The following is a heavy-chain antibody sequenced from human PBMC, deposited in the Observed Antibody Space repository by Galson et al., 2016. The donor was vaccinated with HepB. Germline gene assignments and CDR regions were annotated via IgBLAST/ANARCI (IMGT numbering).Heavy chain of an antibody. CDR2: IFYSGSA. J-gene: IGHJ5*02. CDR1: GSSIRSGDYY. D-gene: IGHD3-9*01. V-gene: IGHV4-30-4*01. CDR3: ARDRLYYDILTGTSYWFDP. Sequence: TLSLTCSVSGSSIRSGDYYWSWIRQPPGKGLEWIGYIFYSGSAYYNPSLKSRVTLSVDTSKNQFSLKLSSVTAADTAVYYCARDRLYYDILTGTSYWFDPWGQGTLVTVSS.